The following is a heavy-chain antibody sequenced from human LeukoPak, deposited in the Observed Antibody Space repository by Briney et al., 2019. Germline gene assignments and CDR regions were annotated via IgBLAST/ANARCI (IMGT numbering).Heavy chain of an antibody. CDR1: GGSISSYY. CDR3: ARQGGGFWYFDL. CDR2: IYYSGST. J-gene: IGHJ2*01. D-gene: IGHD6-25*01. V-gene: IGHV4-59*08. Sequence: SETLSLTCTVSGGSISSYYWSWIRQPPGKGLEWIGYIYYSGSTNHNPSLKSRVTISVDTSKNQFSLKLSSVTAADTAVYYCARQGGGFWYFDLWGRGTLVTVSS.